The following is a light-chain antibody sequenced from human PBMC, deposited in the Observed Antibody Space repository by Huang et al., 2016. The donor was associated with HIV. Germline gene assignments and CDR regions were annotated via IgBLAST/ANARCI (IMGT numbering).Light chain of an antibody. Sequence: EIVLTQSPGTLSLSPGERATLSCRASQSINNNYLAWYQQKPGQAPRRLIYGASSRATGIPDRFSGSGSGTDFTLTISRLEPEDFAVFYCQQYGSSPKTFGQGTKVEI. V-gene: IGKV3-20*01. J-gene: IGKJ1*01. CDR2: GAS. CDR3: QQYGSSPKT. CDR1: QSINNNY.